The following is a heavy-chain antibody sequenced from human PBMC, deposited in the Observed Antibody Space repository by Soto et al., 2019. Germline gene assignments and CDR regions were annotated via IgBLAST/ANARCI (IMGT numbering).Heavy chain of an antibody. Sequence: GESLKISCAASGFTFSSYGMHWVRQAPGKGLEWVAVISYDGSNKYYADSVKGRFTISRDNSKNTLYLQMNSLRAEDTAVYYCAKVAGYYYYYGMDVWGQGTTVTVSS. CDR2: ISYDGSNK. CDR1: GFTFSSYG. CDR3: AKVAGYYYYYGMDV. J-gene: IGHJ6*02. V-gene: IGHV3-30*18.